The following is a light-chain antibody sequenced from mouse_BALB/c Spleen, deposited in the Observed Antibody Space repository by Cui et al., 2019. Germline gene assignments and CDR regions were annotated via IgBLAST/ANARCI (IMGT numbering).Light chain of an antibody. CDR2: LAS. CDR3: LQHWNYPLT. V-gene: IGKV6-14*01. J-gene: IGKJ4*01. CDR1: QNVRTA. Sequence: DIVMTQSQKFMSTSVGDRVSITCKASQNVRTAVAWYQQKPGQSPKALIYLASTRHTGVPDRFTGSGSGTDFTLTISNVQSEDLADYFCLQHWNYPLTFGSGTKLEIK.